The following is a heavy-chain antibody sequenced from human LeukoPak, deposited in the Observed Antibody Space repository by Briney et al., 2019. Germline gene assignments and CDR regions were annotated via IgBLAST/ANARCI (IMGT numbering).Heavy chain of an antibody. CDR3: ARNKRICSSTSCLDGELDYYYYYYMDV. CDR1: GYTFTGYY. Sequence: ASVKVSCKASGYTFTGYYMHWVRQAPGQGLEWMGRINPNSGGTNYAQKFQGRVTMTRDTSISTAYMELSRLRSDDTAVYYCARNKRICSSTSCLDGELDYYYYYYMDVWGKGTTVTVSS. J-gene: IGHJ6*03. D-gene: IGHD2-2*01. CDR2: INPNSGGT. V-gene: IGHV1-2*06.